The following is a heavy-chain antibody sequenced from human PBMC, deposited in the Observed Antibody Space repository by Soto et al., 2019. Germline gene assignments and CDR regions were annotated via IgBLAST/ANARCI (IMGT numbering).Heavy chain of an antibody. J-gene: IGHJ4*02. D-gene: IGHD2-8*01. CDR3: ARRALPQCIKGVCYKDGFWDY. CDR2: IYYSGTT. Sequence: PSGTLSPPCLVSGASAGGGGSNWGGTRQPQGPGLGWIGYIYYSGTTYFNPSLKSRASISLDTSKNEFSLKLTSVTAAETAVYYCARRALPQCIKGVCYKDGFWDYWGQGALVTVS. V-gene: IGHV4-31*03. CDR1: GASAGGGGSN.